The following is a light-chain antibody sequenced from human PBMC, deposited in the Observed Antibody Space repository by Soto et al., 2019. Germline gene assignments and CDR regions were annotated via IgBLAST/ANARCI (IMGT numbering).Light chain of an antibody. Sequence: EIVMTQSPATLSVSPGERATLSCRASQSVSSNLAWYQQKPGQAPRLLIYGASTRATGIPARFSGSGSGIEFTLIISSLQSEDFAVYYCQQYNNWRYTFGQGTKVDIK. J-gene: IGKJ2*01. CDR2: GAS. CDR1: QSVSSN. CDR3: QQYNNWRYT. V-gene: IGKV3-15*01.